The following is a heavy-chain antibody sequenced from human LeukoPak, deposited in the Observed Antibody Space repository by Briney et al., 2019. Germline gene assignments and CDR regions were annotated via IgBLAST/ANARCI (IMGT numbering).Heavy chain of an antibody. CDR2: IIPIFGTA. V-gene: IGHV1-69*13. Sequence: SVKISCKASGGTFSSYAISWVRQAPGQGLEWMGGIIPIFGTANYAQKFQGRVTITADESTSTAYMELSSLRSEDTAVYYCARDSEQWLVRGSRSHFDYWGQGTLVTVSS. CDR3: ARDSEQWLVRGSRSHFDY. CDR1: GGTFSSYA. J-gene: IGHJ4*02. D-gene: IGHD6-19*01.